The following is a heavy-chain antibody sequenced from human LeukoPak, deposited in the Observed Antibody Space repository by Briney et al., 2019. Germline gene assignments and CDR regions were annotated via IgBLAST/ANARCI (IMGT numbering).Heavy chain of an antibody. CDR2: ISAYNGNT. J-gene: IGHJ4*02. CDR3: AREESGYYYEVVDY. D-gene: IGHD3-22*01. V-gene: IGHV1-18*01. CDR1: GYTFTSYG. Sequence: VASVKVSCKPSGYTFTSYGTRWVRPAPGQGREWMGWISAYNGNTNYAQKLQGRVTMTTDTSTSTAYMELRSLRSDDTAVYYCAREESGYYYEVVDYWGQGTLVTVSS.